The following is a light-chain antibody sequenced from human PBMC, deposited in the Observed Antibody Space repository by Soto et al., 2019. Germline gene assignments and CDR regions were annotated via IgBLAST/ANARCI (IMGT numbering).Light chain of an antibody. CDR2: DAS. CDR1: QSVSSH. CDR3: QQRGNWPPT. Sequence: DIALTQSPATLSLSPGEGATLSCRASQSVSSHLAWYQQKPGQAPRLLIYDASKRATGIPARFSGSGSATDFTLTISSLEPGDFAVYYCQQRGNWPPTFGGGTTVEI. V-gene: IGKV3-11*01. J-gene: IGKJ4*01.